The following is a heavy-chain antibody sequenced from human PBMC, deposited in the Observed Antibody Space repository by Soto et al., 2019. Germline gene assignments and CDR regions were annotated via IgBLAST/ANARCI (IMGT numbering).Heavy chain of an antibody. V-gene: IGHV3-9*01. J-gene: IGHJ6*01. CDR3: VGEILSGGADV. CDR1: GFTVRGSA. CDR2: IYGSGAV. Sequence: EVQLVESGGGLVQPGRSLRLSCAASGFTVRGSAMHWVRQVKGGGLEWVAGIYGSGAVGYVGAVRGRFTISRDVAKNSLHLQMNSLTIEDTALYYCVGEILSGGADVWGQWTTVTVSS. D-gene: IGHD3-10*01.